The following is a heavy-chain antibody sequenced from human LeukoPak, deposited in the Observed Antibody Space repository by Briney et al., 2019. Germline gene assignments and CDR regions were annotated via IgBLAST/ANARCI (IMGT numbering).Heavy chain of an antibody. Sequence: PGGSLRLSCAASGFTFSSYWMSWVRQAPGKGLEWVANIKQDGSEKYYVDSVKGRFTVSRDNAKNSLYLQMNSLRAEDTAVYYCASDREYYYGSGSFDYWGQGTLVTVS. V-gene: IGHV3-7*04. CDR2: IKQDGSEK. D-gene: IGHD3-10*01. CDR1: GFTFSSYW. J-gene: IGHJ4*02. CDR3: ASDREYYYGSGSFDY.